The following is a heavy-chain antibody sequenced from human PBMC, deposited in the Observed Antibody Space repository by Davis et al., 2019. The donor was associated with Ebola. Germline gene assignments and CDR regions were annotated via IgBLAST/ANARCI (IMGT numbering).Heavy chain of an antibody. CDR1: GYTFTSYG. J-gene: IGHJ3*02. CDR2: ISAYNGNT. D-gene: IGHD1-7*01. CDR3: ARSLTGTSLDAFDI. Sequence: ASVKVSCKASGYTFTSYGISWVRQAPGQGLEWMGWISAYNGNTNYAQKLQGRVTMTTDTSTSTAYMELRSLRSDDTAAYYCARSLTGTSLDAFDIWGQGTMVTVSS. V-gene: IGHV1-18*01.